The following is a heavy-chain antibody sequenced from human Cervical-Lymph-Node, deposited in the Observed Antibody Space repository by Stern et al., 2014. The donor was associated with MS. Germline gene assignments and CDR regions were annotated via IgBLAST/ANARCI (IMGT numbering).Heavy chain of an antibody. V-gene: IGHV1-18*01. CDR3: ARVPLSDYADSFAMDV. Sequence: VQLVESGAEVKKPGASVKVSCKASGYTFSTYDITWVRQAPGQGLEWMGYIRGHNGNTDYAQNFQGRLTMTADTSTSTAYMELRALTFDDTAVYYCARVPLSDYADSFAMDVWGQGTAVTVS. D-gene: IGHD5-12*01. CDR2: IRGHNGNT. J-gene: IGHJ6*02. CDR1: GYTFSTYD.